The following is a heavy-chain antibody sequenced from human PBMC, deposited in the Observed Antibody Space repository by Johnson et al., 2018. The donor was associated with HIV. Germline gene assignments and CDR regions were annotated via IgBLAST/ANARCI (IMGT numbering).Heavy chain of an antibody. CDR1: GFTFDDYA. J-gene: IGHJ3*02. D-gene: IGHD3-10*01. Sequence: VESGGGVVQPGRSLRLSCAASGFTFDDYAMHWVRQAPGKGLEWVSGISWNSGSIGYADSVKGRFTISRDNAKNSLYLQMNSLRAEDTALYYCAKEAAMVQGGAFDIWGQGTMVTVSS. CDR2: ISWNSGSI. V-gene: IGHV3-9*01. CDR3: AKEAAMVQGGAFDI.